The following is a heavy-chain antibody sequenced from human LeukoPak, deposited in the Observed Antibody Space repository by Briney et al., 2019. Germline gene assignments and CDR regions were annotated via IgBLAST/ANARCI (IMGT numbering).Heavy chain of an antibody. V-gene: IGHV3-23*01. Sequence: GGSLRLSCAASGFTFSSYAMSWVRQAPGKGLEWVSAISGSGGSTYYADSVKGRSTISRDNSKNTLYLQMNSLRAEDTAVYYCADIVVVVAATRTWGQGTLVTVSS. CDR1: GFTFSSYA. D-gene: IGHD2-15*01. CDR3: ADIVVVVAATRT. J-gene: IGHJ4*02. CDR2: ISGSGGST.